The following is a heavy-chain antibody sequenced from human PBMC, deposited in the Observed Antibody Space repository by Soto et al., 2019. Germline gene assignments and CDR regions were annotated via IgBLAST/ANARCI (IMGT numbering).Heavy chain of an antibody. CDR1: GFTFSNAW. D-gene: IGHD3-3*01. CDR2: IKSKTDGGTT. CDR3: TTGGSSADGDFWSGYLPWYYYYGMDV. Sequence: PGGSLRLSCAASGFTFSNAWMNWVRQAPGKGLEWVGRIKSKTDGGTTDYAAPVKGRFTISRDDSKNTLYLQMNSLKTEDTAVYYCTTGGSSADGDFWSGYLPWYYYYGMDVWGQGTTVTVSS. J-gene: IGHJ6*02. V-gene: IGHV3-15*07.